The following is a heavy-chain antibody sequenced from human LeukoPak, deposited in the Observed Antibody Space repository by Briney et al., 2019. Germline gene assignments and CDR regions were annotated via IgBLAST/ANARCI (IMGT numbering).Heavy chain of an antibody. CDR1: EFTFSSYG. D-gene: IGHD5-24*01. J-gene: IGHJ4*02. V-gene: IGHV3-33*06. CDR3: AKDRGMATIYYFDY. CDR2: IWYDGSNK. Sequence: GGSLRLSCAASEFTFSSYGMHWVRQAPGKGLEWVAVIWYDGSNKYYADSVKGRFTISRDNSKNTLYLQMNSLRAEDTAVYYCAKDRGMATIYYFDYWGQGTLVTVSS.